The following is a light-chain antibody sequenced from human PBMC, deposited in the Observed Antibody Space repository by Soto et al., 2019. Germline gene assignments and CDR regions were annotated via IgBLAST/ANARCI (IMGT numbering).Light chain of an antibody. CDR2: AAS. Sequence: DIQMTQSPSSLSASVGDRVTITCRASESIARNLNWYQQKPGKAPKLLSYAASGLQNGVPSRFRGGGSGTGFTLTISNLPPEDFATYYCQQSYSALSITFGQGTRLEIK. CDR1: ESIARN. CDR3: QQSYSALSIT. V-gene: IGKV1-39*01. J-gene: IGKJ5*01.